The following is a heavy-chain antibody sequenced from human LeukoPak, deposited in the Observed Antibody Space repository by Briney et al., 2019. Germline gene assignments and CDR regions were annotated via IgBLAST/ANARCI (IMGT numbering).Heavy chain of an antibody. Sequence: PSETLSLTCTVSGYSISSGYYWGWIRQPPGKGLEWIGSIYYSGSTYYNPSLKSRVTISVDTSKNQFSLKLSSVTAADTAVYYCARGTYSNYVDYWGQGTLVTVSS. D-gene: IGHD4-11*01. J-gene: IGHJ4*02. CDR3: ARGTYSNYVDY. V-gene: IGHV4-38-2*02. CDR2: IYYSGST. CDR1: GYSISSGYY.